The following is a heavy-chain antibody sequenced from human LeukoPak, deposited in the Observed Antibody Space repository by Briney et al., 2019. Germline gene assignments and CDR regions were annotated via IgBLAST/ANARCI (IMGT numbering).Heavy chain of an antibody. Sequence: SVKVSCKASGGTFSSYAISWVRQAPGQGLEWMGGIIPIFGTANYAQKFQGRVTITADESTSTAYMELSSLRSEDTAVYYCATLVEMATIYFDYWGQGTLVTVSS. CDR1: GGTFSSYA. CDR3: ATLVEMATIYFDY. CDR2: IIPIFGTA. D-gene: IGHD5-24*01. V-gene: IGHV1-69*13. J-gene: IGHJ4*02.